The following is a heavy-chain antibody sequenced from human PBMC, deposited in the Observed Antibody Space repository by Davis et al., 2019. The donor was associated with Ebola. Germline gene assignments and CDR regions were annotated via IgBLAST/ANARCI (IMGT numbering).Heavy chain of an antibody. J-gene: IGHJ6*02. Sequence: ASVKVSCKASGYTFTSYYMHWVRQAPGQGLEWMGIINPSGGSTSYAQKFQGRVTMTRDTSTSTVYMELSNLRSEDTAMYYCARDGAVTFGMDVWGQGTTVTVSS. CDR1: GYTFTSYY. D-gene: IGHD4-17*01. V-gene: IGHV1-46*01. CDR2: INPSGGST. CDR3: ARDGAVTFGMDV.